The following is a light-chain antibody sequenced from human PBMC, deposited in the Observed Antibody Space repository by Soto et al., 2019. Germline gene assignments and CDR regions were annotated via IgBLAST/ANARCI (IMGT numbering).Light chain of an antibody. CDR3: ISYAGSNNLV. CDR2: EVN. J-gene: IGLJ3*02. V-gene: IGLV2-8*01. Sequence: QSALTQPPSASGSLGQSVTISCTGTSSDVGSYDYVSWYQQHPGKAPKFIIYEVNKRPSGVPDRFSGSKSGDTASLTVSGLQAEDEADYYCISYAGSNNLVFGGGTKLTVL. CDR1: SSDVGSYDY.